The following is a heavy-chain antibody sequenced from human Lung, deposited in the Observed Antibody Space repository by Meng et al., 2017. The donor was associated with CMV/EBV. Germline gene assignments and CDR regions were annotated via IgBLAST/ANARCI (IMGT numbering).Heavy chain of an antibody. CDR1: GGSLSDHY. J-gene: IGHJ4*02. Sequence: GGSLSDHYWNWIRQPPGKGLEWIGEMNPSGDEKYNPSLVSRVSMSLDTSEKRVSLTLTSLSAADTAVYYCARGPYRHSGSYYAFDYWGQGVLVTVSS. D-gene: IGHD1-26*01. V-gene: IGHV4-34*01. CDR3: ARGPYRHSGSYYAFDY. CDR2: MNPSGDE.